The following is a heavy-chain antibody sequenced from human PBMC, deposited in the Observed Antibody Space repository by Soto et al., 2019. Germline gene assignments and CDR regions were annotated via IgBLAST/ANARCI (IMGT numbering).Heavy chain of an antibody. D-gene: IGHD3-10*01. Sequence: NPSETLSLTCTVSGGSISSYYWSCIRQPPGKGLEWIGYIYYSGSTNYNPSLKSRVTISVDTSKNQFSLKLSSVTAADTAVYYCARVFTMVRGVIMGNWFDPWGQGTLVTVSS. CDR1: GGSISSYY. V-gene: IGHV4-59*01. CDR3: ARVFTMVRGVIMGNWFDP. J-gene: IGHJ5*02. CDR2: IYYSGST.